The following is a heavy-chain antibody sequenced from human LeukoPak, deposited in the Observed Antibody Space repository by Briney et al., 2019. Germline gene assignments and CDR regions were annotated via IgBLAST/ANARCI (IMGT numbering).Heavy chain of an antibody. J-gene: IGHJ4*02. CDR1: GFTCSNFE. Sequence: GGSLRLSCAVSGFTCSNFEMNWVRQAPGKGLEWVSYISSSGSTIYYADSVKGRFTISRDNAKNSLYLQMNSLRAEDTAVYYCARDNYFDSSGYYQWGQGTLVTVSS. D-gene: IGHD3-22*01. CDR3: ARDNYFDSSGYYQ. V-gene: IGHV3-48*03. CDR2: ISSSGSTI.